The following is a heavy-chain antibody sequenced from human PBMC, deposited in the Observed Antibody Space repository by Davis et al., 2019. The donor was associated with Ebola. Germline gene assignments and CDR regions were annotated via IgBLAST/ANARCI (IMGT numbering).Heavy chain of an antibody. CDR3: ARQRAGYNDFDY. Sequence: MPSETLSLTCTVSGGSISGYYWSWIRQPPGKGLEWIGCIYYSGSTNYNPSLKSRVTISVDTSKNQFSLKLTSVTAADTAVYYCARQRAGYNDFDYWGQGTLVTVSS. CDR1: GGSISGYY. V-gene: IGHV4-59*08. CDR2: IYYSGST. J-gene: IGHJ4*02. D-gene: IGHD5-24*01.